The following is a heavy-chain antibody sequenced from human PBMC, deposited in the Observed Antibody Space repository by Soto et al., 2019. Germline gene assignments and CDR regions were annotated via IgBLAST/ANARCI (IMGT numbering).Heavy chain of an antibody. CDR2: ISPYTGNT. D-gene: IGHD3-16*01. Sequence: QVQLVQSGDEVKKPGASVKVSCKASGYIFVNYGIAWVRQAPGQGLEWMGWISPYTGNTHSATKVQSRLTMTTDTPTSTAYMDQGSLTSHDTAVYYCVMVDNYVTPTPQDVWGQGTTDTFSS. CDR1: GYIFVNYG. V-gene: IGHV1-18*01. J-gene: IGHJ6*02. CDR3: VMVDNYVTPTPQDV.